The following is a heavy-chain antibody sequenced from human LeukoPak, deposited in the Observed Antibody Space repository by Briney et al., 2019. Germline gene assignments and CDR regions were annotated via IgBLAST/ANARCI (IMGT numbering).Heavy chain of an antibody. J-gene: IGHJ4*02. CDR3: ARGPKYYDSSGYYYPPHFDY. D-gene: IGHD3-22*01. Sequence: GESLQISCKGSGYSFTSYWIGWVRQLPGKGLEWMGIIYPGDSDTRYSPSFQGQVTISADKSISTAYLQWSRLKASDTAMYYCARGPKYYDSSGYYYPPHFDYWGQGTLVTVPS. CDR2: IYPGDSDT. V-gene: IGHV5-51*01. CDR1: GYSFTSYW.